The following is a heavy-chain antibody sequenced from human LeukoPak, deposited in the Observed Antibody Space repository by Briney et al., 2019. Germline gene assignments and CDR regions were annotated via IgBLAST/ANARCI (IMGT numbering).Heavy chain of an antibody. CDR2: IYYSGST. J-gene: IGHJ3*02. Sequence: SETLSLTCTVSGGSISSYYWSWIRQPPGKGLEWIGYIYYSGSTNYNPSLKSRVTISVDTSKNQFSLKLSSVTAADTAVYYCAIDDSSGYLYAFDIWGQGTMVTVSS. D-gene: IGHD3-22*01. V-gene: IGHV4-59*01. CDR3: AIDDSSGYLYAFDI. CDR1: GGSISSYY.